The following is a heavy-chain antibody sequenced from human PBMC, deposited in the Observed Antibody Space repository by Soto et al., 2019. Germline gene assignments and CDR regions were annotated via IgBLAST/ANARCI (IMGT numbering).Heavy chain of an antibody. D-gene: IGHD3-10*01. Sequence: EVQLFESGGGLVQPGGSLRLSCKASGFKFSSYAMSWVRQAPGKGLEWVSSISGRGENTFYADYVKGRFTFSRDNSRNILYFEMNSLRVEDRAIYYCARECPPRRDLDYWGQGTLVTVSS. V-gene: IGHV3-23*01. J-gene: IGHJ4*02. CDR3: ARECPPRRDLDY. CDR1: GFKFSSYA. CDR2: ISGRGENT.